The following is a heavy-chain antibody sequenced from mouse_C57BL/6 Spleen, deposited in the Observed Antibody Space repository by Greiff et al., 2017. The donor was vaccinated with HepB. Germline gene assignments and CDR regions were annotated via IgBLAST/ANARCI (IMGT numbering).Heavy chain of an antibody. V-gene: IGHV5-4*01. CDR1: GFTFSSYA. CDR2: ISDGGSYT. Sequence: DVQLVESGGGLVKPGGSLKLSCAASGFTFSSYAMSWVRQTPEKRLEWVATISDGGSYTYYPDNVKGRFTISRDNAKNNLYLQMSHLKSEDTAMYYCAREWGDYYYITFDYWGQGTTLTVSS. D-gene: IGHD1-1*01. J-gene: IGHJ2*01. CDR3: AREWGDYYYITFDY.